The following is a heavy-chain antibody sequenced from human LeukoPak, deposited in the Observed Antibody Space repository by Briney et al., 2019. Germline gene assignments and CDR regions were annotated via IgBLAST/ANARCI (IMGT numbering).Heavy chain of an antibody. CDR3: ASEGLYYDILTTYYDRYFDY. J-gene: IGHJ4*02. D-gene: IGHD3-9*01. Sequence: PGGSLRLSCAASGFTFSSYSMNWVRQAPGKGLEWVSSISSSSSYIYYADSVKGRFTISRDNAKNSLYLQMNSLKAEDTAVYYCASEGLYYDILTTYYDRYFDYWGQGTLVTVSS. V-gene: IGHV3-21*01. CDR1: GFTFSSYS. CDR2: ISSSSSYI.